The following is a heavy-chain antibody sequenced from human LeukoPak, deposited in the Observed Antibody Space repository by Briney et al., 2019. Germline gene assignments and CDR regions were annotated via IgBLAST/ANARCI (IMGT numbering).Heavy chain of an antibody. CDR3: TTAIYGEVDY. Sequence: GXSLRLSCAASGFIFSNAWMSWVRQAPGKGLEWVGRIKSKSDGGTRDYAAPVKGRLTISRDDSKNTLYLQMNSLKTDDTAVYYCTTAIYGEVDYWGQGTLVTVSS. D-gene: IGHD4-17*01. CDR2: IKSKSDGGTR. V-gene: IGHV3-15*01. CDR1: GFIFSNAW. J-gene: IGHJ4*02.